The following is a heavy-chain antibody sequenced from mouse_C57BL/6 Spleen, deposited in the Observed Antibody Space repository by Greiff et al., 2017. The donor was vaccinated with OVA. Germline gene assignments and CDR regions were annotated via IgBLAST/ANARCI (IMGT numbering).Heavy chain of an antibody. D-gene: IGHD3-2*02. CDR1: GYTFTSYW. CDR3: ARDSSGYVPYFDY. V-gene: IGHV1-72*01. Sequence: VQLQQPGAELVKPGASVKLSCKASGYTFTSYWMHWVKQRPGRGLEWIGRIDPNSGGTTYNEKVKSKATLTVDKPSSTAYMQLSSLTSEDSAVYYCARDSSGYVPYFDYWGQGTTLTVSS. CDR2: IDPNSGGT. J-gene: IGHJ2*01.